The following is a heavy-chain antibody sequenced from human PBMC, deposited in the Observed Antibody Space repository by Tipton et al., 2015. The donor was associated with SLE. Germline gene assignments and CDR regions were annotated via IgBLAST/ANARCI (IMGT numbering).Heavy chain of an antibody. J-gene: IGHJ4*02. D-gene: IGHD3-22*01. CDR2: IYYSGST. V-gene: IGHV4-39*07. CDR1: GGSISSSSNY. Sequence: TLSLTCTVSGGSISSSSNYWGWIRQPPGKGLEWIGSIYYSGSTYYNPSLKSRVTISVDTSKNQFSLKLSSVTAADTAVYYCARETLVYYYDSSGPLDYWGQGTLVTVSS. CDR3: ARETLVYYYDSSGPLDY.